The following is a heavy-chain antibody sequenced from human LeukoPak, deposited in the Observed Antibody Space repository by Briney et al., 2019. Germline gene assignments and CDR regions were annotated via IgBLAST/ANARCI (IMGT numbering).Heavy chain of an antibody. CDR2: IRYDSSDK. D-gene: IGHD4-17*01. CDR3: ARSPQISLLHSYYGDYDGPPDY. Sequence: GGSLRLSCTASGFTFNRYGMHWIRQPPGKGLEWVAYIRYDSSDKKYGGSVEGRLTISRDNAKNSLYLQMNSLRAEDTAVYYCARSPQISLLHSYYGDYDGPPDYWGQGTLVTVSS. J-gene: IGHJ4*02. V-gene: IGHV3-30*02. CDR1: GFTFNRYG.